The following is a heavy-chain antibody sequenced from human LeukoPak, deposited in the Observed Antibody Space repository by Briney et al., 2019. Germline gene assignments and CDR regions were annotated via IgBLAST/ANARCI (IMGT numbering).Heavy chain of an antibody. D-gene: IGHD2-15*01. V-gene: IGHV3-30*02. CDR2: IRYDGSKK. J-gene: IGHJ6*02. CDR1: GFTFSSYG. CDR3: AKEFKDIVVVVAASPPYGMDV. Sequence: GGSLRLSCAASGFTFSSYGMHWVRQAPGKGLEWVAFIRYDGSKKYYADSGKGRFTISRANSKNTLYLQMNSLRAEDTAVYYCAKEFKDIVVVVAASPPYGMDVWGQGTTVTVSS.